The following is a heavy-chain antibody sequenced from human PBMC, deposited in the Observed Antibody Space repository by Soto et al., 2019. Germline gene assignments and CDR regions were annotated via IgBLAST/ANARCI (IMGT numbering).Heavy chain of an antibody. CDR3: ASLAHYDSSGYYDY. Sequence: QVQLVQSGAEVKKPGASVKVSCKASGYIFTSYAMHWVRQAPGQRLEWMGWINAGNGNTKYSQKFQGRVTITRDTSASTAYMELSSLRSEDTAVYYCASLAHYDSSGYYDYWGQGTLVTVSS. D-gene: IGHD3-22*01. CDR2: INAGNGNT. J-gene: IGHJ4*02. CDR1: GYIFTSYA. V-gene: IGHV1-3*01.